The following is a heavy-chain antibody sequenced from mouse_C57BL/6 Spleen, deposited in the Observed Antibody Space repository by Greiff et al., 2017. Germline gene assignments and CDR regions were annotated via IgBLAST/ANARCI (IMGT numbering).Heavy chain of an antibody. Sequence: QVQLQQPGAELVRPGSSVKLSCKASGYTFTSYWMHWVKQRPIQGLEWIGNIDPSDSETHYNQKFKDKATLTVDKSSSPAYMQLSSLTSEDSAVYYWARRDYDDYFDYWGQGTTLTVSS. D-gene: IGHD2-4*01. J-gene: IGHJ2*01. V-gene: IGHV1-52*01. CDR2: IDPSDSET. CDR1: GYTFTSYW. CDR3: ARRDYDDYFDY.